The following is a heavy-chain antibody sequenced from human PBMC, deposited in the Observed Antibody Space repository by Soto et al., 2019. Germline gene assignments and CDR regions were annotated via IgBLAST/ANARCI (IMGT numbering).Heavy chain of an antibody. D-gene: IGHD3-10*01. Sequence: QVQLVESGGGVVQPGRSLRLSCAASGFTFSSYAMHWVRQAPGKGLEWVAVISYDGSNKYYADSVTGRFTISRDNSKNTLYLQMNSLRAEDTAVYYCARDWETGYYYGSGSYWGYWGQGTLVTVSS. CDR2: ISYDGSNK. J-gene: IGHJ4*02. CDR3: ARDWETGYYYGSGSYWGY. CDR1: GFTFSSYA. V-gene: IGHV3-30-3*01.